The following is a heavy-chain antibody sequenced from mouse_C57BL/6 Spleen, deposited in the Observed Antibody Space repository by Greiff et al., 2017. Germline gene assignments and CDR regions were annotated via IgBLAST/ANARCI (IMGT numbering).Heavy chain of an antibody. J-gene: IGHJ4*01. CDR2: INPSNGGT. Sequence: QVQLQQPGPELVKPGASVKLSCKASGYTFTSYWMHWVKQRPGQGLEWIGNINPSNGGTNYNEKFKSKATLTVDKSSSTAYMQLSSLTSEDSAVYYCARSHSSGYAMDYWGQGTSVTVSS. D-gene: IGHD3-2*02. CDR1: GYTFTSYW. CDR3: ARSHSSGYAMDY. V-gene: IGHV1-53*01.